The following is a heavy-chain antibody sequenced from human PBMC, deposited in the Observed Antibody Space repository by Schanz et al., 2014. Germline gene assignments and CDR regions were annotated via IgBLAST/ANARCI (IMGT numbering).Heavy chain of an antibody. CDR1: GGSISSSSYY. V-gene: IGHV4-39*02. J-gene: IGHJ4*02. Sequence: QLQLQESGPGLVKPSETLSLTCTVSGGSISSSSYYWGWIRQPPGKGLEWIGSIFYSGSTYYNLSHKSGVYISVATSKTQFPLKVNSGTAAETAVYYCARENVGRGFDYWGRGALVTVSS. D-gene: IGHD3-10*02. CDR2: IFYSGST. CDR3: ARENVGRGFDY.